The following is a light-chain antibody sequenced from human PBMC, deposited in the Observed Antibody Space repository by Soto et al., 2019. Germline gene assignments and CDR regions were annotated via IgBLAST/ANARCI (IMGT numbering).Light chain of an antibody. CDR2: AAA. J-gene: IGKJ2*01. CDR3: RQSYMPPPT. V-gene: IGKV1-39*01. CDR1: QNINGY. Sequence: IQMTQSPSSLSASVGDRVPITCRASQNINGYVKWYEQKPGRAPKLLIYAAANLESGVPSRFSGSGFVTDVTLISDSRQPDDFATYDWRQSYMPPPTFGQG.